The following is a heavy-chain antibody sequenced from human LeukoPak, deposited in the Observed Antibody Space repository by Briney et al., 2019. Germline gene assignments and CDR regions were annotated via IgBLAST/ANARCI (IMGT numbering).Heavy chain of an antibody. J-gene: IGHJ4*02. CDR2: IRSKAYGGTT. CDR1: GFTFSSYN. Sequence: GGSLRLSCAASGFTFSSYNMSWVRQAPGKGLEWVGFIRSKAYGGTTEYAASVKGRFTISRDDSKSIAYLQMNSLKTEDTAVYYCTRVVIGTGFAVPGEITMVRGNVFDYWGQGTLVTVSS. CDR3: TRVVIGTGFAVPGEITMVRGNVFDY. D-gene: IGHD3-10*01. V-gene: IGHV3-49*04.